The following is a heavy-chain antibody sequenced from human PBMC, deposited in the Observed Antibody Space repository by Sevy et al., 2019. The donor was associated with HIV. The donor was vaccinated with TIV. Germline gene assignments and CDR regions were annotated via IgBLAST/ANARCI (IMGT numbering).Heavy chain of an antibody. CDR1: GFIFSNFA. CDR3: ARDSARVIVPTAGFDS. Sequence: GGSLRLSCTVSGFIFSNFAMHWVRQAPAKGLEWVAVTSYDGSHKHYADSVKGRFTVSRDNSKNVLNLQMNSLRVGDTAIYYCARDSARVIVPTAGFDSWGQGALVTVSS. D-gene: IGHD1-1*01. J-gene: IGHJ5*01. CDR2: TSYDGSHK. V-gene: IGHV3-30*04.